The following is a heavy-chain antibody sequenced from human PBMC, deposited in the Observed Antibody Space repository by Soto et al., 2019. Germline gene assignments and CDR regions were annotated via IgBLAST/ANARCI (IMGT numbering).Heavy chain of an antibody. CDR2: ISSGSSTI. CDR1: GFTFRNYG. V-gene: IGHV3-48*01. D-gene: IGHD3-9*01. Sequence: GGSLRLSCAASGFTFRNYGMNWVRQAPGKGLEWVSYISSGSSTIYYADSVKGRFTISRDNAKNSLYLQMNSLRADDTAVYYCAKDYYDILTGYPYHYYMDVWGKGTTVTVSS. J-gene: IGHJ6*03. CDR3: AKDYYDILTGYPYHYYMDV.